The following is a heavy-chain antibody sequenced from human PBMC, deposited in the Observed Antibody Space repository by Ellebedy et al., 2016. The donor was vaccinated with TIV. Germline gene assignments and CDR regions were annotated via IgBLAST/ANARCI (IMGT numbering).Heavy chain of an antibody. V-gene: IGHV3-23*01. Sequence: GGSLRLXXVASGFTFSSYAMSWVRQAPGRRLEWVSAISGSGSSTHYVDSVRGRFTISRANSKNTLYLQMTSLGAEDTAVYYCAKAPTAIFAHFYYYYYYMDVWGKGTTVTVSS. CDR1: GFTFSSYA. D-gene: IGHD2-21*02. CDR3: AKAPTAIFAHFYYYYYYMDV. CDR2: ISGSGSST. J-gene: IGHJ6*03.